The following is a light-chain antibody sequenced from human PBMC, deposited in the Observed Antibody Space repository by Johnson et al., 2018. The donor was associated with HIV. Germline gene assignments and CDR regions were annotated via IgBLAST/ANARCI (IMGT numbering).Light chain of an antibody. CDR3: GTWDSSLSAYV. V-gene: IGLV1-51*01. Sequence: QSALTQPPSVSAAPGQKVTISCSGSSSNIGNNYVSWYQHLPGTVPQLLIYENNKRPSGIPDRFSGSKSGTSATLGITGLQTRDEADYYCGTWDSSLSAYVFGTGTKVTVL. J-gene: IGLJ1*01. CDR1: SSNIGNNY. CDR2: ENN.